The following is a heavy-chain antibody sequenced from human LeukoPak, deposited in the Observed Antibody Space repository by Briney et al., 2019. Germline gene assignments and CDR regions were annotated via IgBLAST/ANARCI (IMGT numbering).Heavy chain of an antibody. CDR1: GFTFSSYA. CDR3: AKGPAKGKQHLIRKIDYNYMDV. D-gene: IGHD2-21*01. J-gene: IGHJ6*03. CDR2: ITGSGGRT. Sequence: PGGSLRLSCAASGFTFSSYAMNWVRQAPGKGLEWVSAITGSGGRTYYADSVKGRFTVSRDNSKTTVYLEMDRLRAEDTAVYFCAKGPAKGKQHLIRKIDYNYMDVWGKGTTVTISS. V-gene: IGHV3-23*01.